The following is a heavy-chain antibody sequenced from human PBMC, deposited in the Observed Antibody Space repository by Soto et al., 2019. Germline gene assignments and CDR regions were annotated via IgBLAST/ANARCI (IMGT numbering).Heavy chain of an antibody. CDR3: ASMATVTTDGFDY. J-gene: IGHJ4*02. V-gene: IGHV4-59*12. CDR1: GGSFPYYY. D-gene: IGHD4-17*01. CDR2: IYYTGTT. Sequence: QVQLQESGPGLVKPSETLSLTCTVSGGSFPYYYWTWIRQPPGKGLEWIGYIYYTGTTNYNPSLKSRLTISVDTSKKQFSLNLGSVTAADTAVYYCASMATVTTDGFDYWGQGTLVTVSS.